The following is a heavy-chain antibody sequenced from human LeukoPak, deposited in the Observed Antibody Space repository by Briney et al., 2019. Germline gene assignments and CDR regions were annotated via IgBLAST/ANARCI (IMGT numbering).Heavy chain of an antibody. Sequence: GGSLRLPCAASGFTFSSYWMHWVRQAPGKGLVWVSRINSDGSSTSYADSVKGRFTISRDNAKNTLYLQMNSLRAEDTAVYYCAREVIWFGEPELGYWGQGTLVTVSS. CDR1: GFTFSSYW. D-gene: IGHD3-10*01. J-gene: IGHJ4*02. CDR2: INSDGSST. V-gene: IGHV3-74*01. CDR3: AREVIWFGEPELGY.